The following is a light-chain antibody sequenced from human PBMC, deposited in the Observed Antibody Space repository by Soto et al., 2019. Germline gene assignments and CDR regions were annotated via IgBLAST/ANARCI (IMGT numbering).Light chain of an antibody. CDR2: DVS. CDR1: QSVSSY. J-gene: IGKJ3*01. CDR3: QQRSNWPRFT. Sequence: MVFSQSPRAVSWSTRERATRSCRASQSVSSYLAWYQQKPGQAPRLLIYDVSNRATGIPARFSGSGSGTDFTLTISSLEPEDFAVYYCQQRSNWPRFTFGPGTKVDIK. V-gene: IGKV3-11*01.